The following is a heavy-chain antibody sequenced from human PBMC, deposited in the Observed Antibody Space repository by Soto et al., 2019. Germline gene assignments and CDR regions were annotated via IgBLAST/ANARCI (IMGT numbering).Heavy chain of an antibody. V-gene: IGHV3-48*02. Sequence: PGGSLRLSCAASGFTFSSYSMNWVRQAPGKGLEWVSYISSSSSTIYYADSVKGRFTISRDNAKNSLYLQMNSLRDEDTAVYYCARDLYGSGITICGMDVWGQGTTVTVSS. CDR1: GFTFSSYS. CDR3: ARDLYGSGITICGMDV. D-gene: IGHD3-10*01. J-gene: IGHJ6*02. CDR2: ISSSSSTI.